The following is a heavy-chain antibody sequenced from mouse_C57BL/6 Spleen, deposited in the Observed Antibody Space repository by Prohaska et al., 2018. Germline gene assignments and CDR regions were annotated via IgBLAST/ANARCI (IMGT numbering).Heavy chain of an antibody. CDR3: ASGAGYEE. D-gene: IGHD2-10*02. CDR1: LFPFSIYT. J-gene: IGHJ2*01. V-gene: IGHV5-9*01. Sequence: SLQFSRAASLFPFSIYTMSWVRQTPQKRLAWVATISGGGGNTYYPDSVKGRFTISRDNAKNTLYLQKSSLRSEDTALYYCASGAGYEEWGEGTTLTVSS. CDR2: ISGGGGNT.